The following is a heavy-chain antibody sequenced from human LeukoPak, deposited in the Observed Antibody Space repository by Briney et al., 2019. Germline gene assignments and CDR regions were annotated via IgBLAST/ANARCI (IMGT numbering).Heavy chain of an antibody. D-gene: IGHD6-19*01. Sequence: GGSLRLSCAASGFTFDDYTMHWVRQAPGKGLEWVSLISWDGGSTYYADSVKGRFTISRDNSKNTLYLQMNSLRAEDTAVYYCAKRAVAGTGPLDYWGQGTLVTVSS. J-gene: IGHJ4*02. CDR3: AKRAVAGTGPLDY. V-gene: IGHV3-43*01. CDR1: GFTFDDYT. CDR2: ISWDGGST.